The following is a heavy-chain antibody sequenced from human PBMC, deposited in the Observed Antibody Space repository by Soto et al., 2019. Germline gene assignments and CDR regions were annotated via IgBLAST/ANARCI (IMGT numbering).Heavy chain of an antibody. D-gene: IGHD2-21*02. CDR1: GLIFSSFP. Sequence: GSLGLWCAASGLIFSSFPMHGVRQAPGKGLEWVAVVSKDGSDKHYADSVKGRFTISRDNSENTLHLQMNSLRPEDTGVYFCARSYCGDNCALDYWGQGTPVTVSS. V-gene: IGHV3-30-3*01. J-gene: IGHJ4*02. CDR2: VSKDGSDK. CDR3: ARSYCGDNCALDY.